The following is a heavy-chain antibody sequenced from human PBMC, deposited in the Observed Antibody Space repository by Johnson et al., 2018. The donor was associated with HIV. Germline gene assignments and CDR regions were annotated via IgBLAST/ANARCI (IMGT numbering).Heavy chain of an antibody. D-gene: IGHD1-26*01. CDR3: AKPLVGATRDDAFDV. CDR2: IYSGGST. V-gene: IGHV3-66*01. J-gene: IGHJ3*01. CDR1: GFTFSNAW. Sequence: VQLVESGGGLVKPGGSLRLSCAASGFTFSNAWMSWVRQAPGKGLEWVSVIYSGGSTYYADSVKGRFTISRDNSKNTLYLQMNSLSAEDTAVYYCAKPLVGATRDDAFDVWGQGTMVTVSS.